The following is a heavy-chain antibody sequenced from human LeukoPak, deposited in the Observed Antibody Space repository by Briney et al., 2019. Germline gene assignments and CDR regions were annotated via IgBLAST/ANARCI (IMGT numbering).Heavy chain of an antibody. V-gene: IGHV3-23*01. Sequence: GESLRLSCAASGFTFRDYAMIWVRQAPGKGLEWVSTISGSGDSTYYADSVKGRFTISRDNSKNTVSLHLNSLRSEDTALYYCAKSHYRSGGAGLDYWGQGTLVTVSS. CDR2: ISGSGDST. D-gene: IGHD6-25*01. CDR3: AKSHYRSGGAGLDY. J-gene: IGHJ4*02. CDR1: GFTFRDYA.